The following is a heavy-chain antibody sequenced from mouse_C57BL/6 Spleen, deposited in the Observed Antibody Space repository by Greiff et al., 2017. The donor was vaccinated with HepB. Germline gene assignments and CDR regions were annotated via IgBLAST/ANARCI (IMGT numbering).Heavy chain of an antibody. CDR1: GFTFSSYT. V-gene: IGHV5-9*01. Sequence: DVMLVESGGGLVKPGGSLKLSCAASGFTFSSYTMSWVRQTPEKRLEWVATISGGGGNTYYPDSVKGRFTISRDNAKNTLYRQMSSLRAEDTALYYCARLGITTVVARYFDYWGQGTTLTVSS. J-gene: IGHJ2*01. CDR2: ISGGGGNT. CDR3: ARLGITTVVARYFDY. D-gene: IGHD1-1*01.